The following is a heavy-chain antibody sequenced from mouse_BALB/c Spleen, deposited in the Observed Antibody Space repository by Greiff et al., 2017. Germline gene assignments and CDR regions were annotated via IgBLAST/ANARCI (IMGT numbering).Heavy chain of an antibody. Sequence: VQLQQSGPGLVQPSQSLSITCTVSGFSLTSYGVHWVRQSPGKGLEWLGVIWSGGSTDYNAAFISRLSISKDNSKSQVFFKMNSLQANDTAIYYCARERVYYYGSSRYAMDYWGQGTSVTVSS. J-gene: IGHJ4*01. CDR3: ARERVYYYGSSRYAMDY. V-gene: IGHV2-2*02. CDR1: GFSLTSYG. D-gene: IGHD1-1*01. CDR2: IWSGGST.